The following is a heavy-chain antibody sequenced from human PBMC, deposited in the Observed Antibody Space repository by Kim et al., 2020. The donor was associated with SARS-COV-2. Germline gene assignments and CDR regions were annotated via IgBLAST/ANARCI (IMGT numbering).Heavy chain of an antibody. V-gene: IGHV1-69*04. D-gene: IGHD3-22*01. CDR2: IIPILGIA. CDR3: ARWRVNPRGAMIVVASVSGYYYGMDV. CDR1: GGTFSSYA. J-gene: IGHJ6*02. Sequence: SVKVSCKASGGTFSSYAISWVRQAPGQGLEWMGRIIPILGIANYAQKFQGRVTITADKSTSTAYMELSSLRSEDTAVYYCARWRVNPRGAMIVVASVSGYYYGMDVWGQGTTVTVSS.